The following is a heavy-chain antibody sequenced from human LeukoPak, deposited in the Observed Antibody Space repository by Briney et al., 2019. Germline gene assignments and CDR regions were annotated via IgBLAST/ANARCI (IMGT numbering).Heavy chain of an antibody. D-gene: IGHD3-3*01. Sequence: QTGGSLRLSCAASGFTFSSYWMSWVRQAPGKGLEWVANIKQDGSEKYYVDSVKGRFTISRDNAKNSLYLQMNSLRAEDTAVYYCVSGSLQSGYNFDYWGQGALVTVSS. CDR1: GFTFSSYW. CDR2: IKQDGSEK. V-gene: IGHV3-7*01. J-gene: IGHJ4*02. CDR3: VSGSLQSGYNFDY.